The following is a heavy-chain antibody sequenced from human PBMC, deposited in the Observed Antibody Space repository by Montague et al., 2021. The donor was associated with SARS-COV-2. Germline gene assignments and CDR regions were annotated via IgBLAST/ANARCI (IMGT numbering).Heavy chain of an antibody. J-gene: IGHJ4*02. CDR1: GDSMTYFY. D-gene: IGHD5-12*01. Sequence: SETLSLTCTVSGDSMTYFYWSWIRQTPEKGLEWIGYIFYRGTTKYNPSLESRVTITVDTSKDQFYLKLNSVTAADTAVYYCVRGATRTFDYWGQGTLVTVSS. CDR3: VRGATRTFDY. CDR2: IFYRGTT. V-gene: IGHV4-59*01.